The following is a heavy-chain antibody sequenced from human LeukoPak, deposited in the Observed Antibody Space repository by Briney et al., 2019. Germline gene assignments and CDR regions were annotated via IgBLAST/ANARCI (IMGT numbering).Heavy chain of an antibody. J-gene: IGHJ6*03. V-gene: IGHV4-38-2*01. D-gene: IGHD3-10*01. Sequence: PSETLSLTYAVSGFSISSDKYWGWIRQPPGKGLEWIGSIYHTGSTYYNPSLKSRVAISVDTSKNQFSLKLNSVTAADTAVYYCARLSYYYYYMDVWGRGTTVTVSS. CDR2: IYHTGST. CDR1: GFSISSDKY. CDR3: ARLSYYYYYMDV.